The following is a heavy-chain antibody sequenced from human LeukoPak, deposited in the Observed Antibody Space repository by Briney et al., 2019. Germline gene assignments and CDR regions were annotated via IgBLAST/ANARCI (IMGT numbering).Heavy chain of an antibody. V-gene: IGHV1-18*04. CDR3: ARAKAYYEILTAYNP. D-gene: IGHD3-9*01. Sequence: ASVKVSCKASDNTFSNYGVTWVRQAPGQGLEWMGWITAYNGNTKYAQKFQGRVTMTTESSTSTVFMELRSLTSDDTAVYYCARAKAYYEILTAYNPWDQGTLVTVSS. CDR1: DNTFSNYG. CDR2: ITAYNGNT. J-gene: IGHJ5*02.